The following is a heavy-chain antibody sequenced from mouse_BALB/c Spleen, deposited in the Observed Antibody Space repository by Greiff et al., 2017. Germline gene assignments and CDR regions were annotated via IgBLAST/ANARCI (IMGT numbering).Heavy chain of an antibody. V-gene: IGHV1S137*01. CDR2: ISTYYGDA. D-gene: IGHD2-10*01. CDR3: ARPYYGNYVGAMDY. Sequence: QVQLQQSGAELVRPGVSVKISCKGSGYTFTDYAMHWVKQSHAKSLEWIGVISTYYGDASYNQKFKGKATMTVDKSSSTAYMELARLTSEDSAIYYCARPYYGNYVGAMDYWGQGTSVTVSS. CDR1: GYTFTDYA. J-gene: IGHJ4*01.